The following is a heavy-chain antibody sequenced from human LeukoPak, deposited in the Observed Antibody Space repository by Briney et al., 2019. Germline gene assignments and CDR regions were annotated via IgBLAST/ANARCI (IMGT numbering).Heavy chain of an antibody. CDR2: INHSGST. D-gene: IGHD6-19*01. V-gene: IGHV4-34*01. CDR3: ARGRIAVAARYGMDV. J-gene: IGHJ6*02. CDR1: GGSFSGYY. Sequence: SETLSLTCAVYGGSFSGYYWSWIRQPPGKGLEWIGEINHSGSTNYNPSLKSRVTISVDTSKNQFSLKLSSVTAADTAVYYCARGRIAVAARYGMDVWGQGTTVTVSS.